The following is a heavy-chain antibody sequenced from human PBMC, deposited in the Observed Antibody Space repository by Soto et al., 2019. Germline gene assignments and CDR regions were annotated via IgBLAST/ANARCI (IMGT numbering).Heavy chain of an antibody. J-gene: IGHJ5*02. D-gene: IGHD2-2*01. V-gene: IGHV4-31*03. CDR2: IYYSGTT. Sequence: QVQLQESGPGLVKPSETLSLTCTVSGGSIISGGYYWSWIRQHPGKGLEWIGYIYYSGTTYYNPSLKSRVTISVDTSKNQFSLKLSSVSAADTALYYCARCSLVVVPAPGFDPWGRGTLVTVSS. CDR1: GGSIISGGYY. CDR3: ARCSLVVVPAPGFDP.